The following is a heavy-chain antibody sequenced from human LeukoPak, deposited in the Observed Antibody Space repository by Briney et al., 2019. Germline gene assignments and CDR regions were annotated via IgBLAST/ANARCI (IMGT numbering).Heavy chain of an antibody. CDR1: GYSFTSYW. V-gene: IGHV5-51*01. CDR3: ARQDGSAYYYFDY. Sequence: GESLKISCKGSGYSFTSYWIGWVRQMPGKGLEWMGIIYPGDSDTRYSPSFQGRVTISADKSINTAYLQWSSLKASDTAIYYCARQDGSAYYYFDYWGQGTLVTVSS. CDR2: IYPGDSDT. D-gene: IGHD6-19*01. J-gene: IGHJ4*02.